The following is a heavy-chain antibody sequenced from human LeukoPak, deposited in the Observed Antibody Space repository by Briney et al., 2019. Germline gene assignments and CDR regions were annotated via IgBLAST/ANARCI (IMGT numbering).Heavy chain of an antibody. CDR1: GGSISSGGYY. CDR3: AREPVQGYDL. D-gene: IGHD3-22*01. J-gene: IGHJ4*02. CDR2: IYYSGST. V-gene: IGHV4-31*03. Sequence: ASETLSLTCTVSGGSISSGGYYWSWIRQHPGKGLEWIGYIYYSGSTYYNPSLKSRVTISVDTSKNQFSLKLSSVTAADTAVYYCAREPVQGYDLWGQGTLVTVSS.